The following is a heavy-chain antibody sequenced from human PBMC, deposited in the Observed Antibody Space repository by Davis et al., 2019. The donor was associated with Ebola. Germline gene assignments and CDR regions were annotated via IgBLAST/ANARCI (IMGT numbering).Heavy chain of an antibody. V-gene: IGHV1-69*13. CDR2: TIPIFGTA. Sequence: SVKVSCKASGGTFSSYAISWVRQAPGQGLEWMGGTIPIFGTANYAQKFQGRVTITADESTSTAYMELSSLHQGPIGLPPGTLLQEHLWG. CDR1: GGTFSSYA. CDR3: TLLQEHL. J-gene: IGHJ6*01.